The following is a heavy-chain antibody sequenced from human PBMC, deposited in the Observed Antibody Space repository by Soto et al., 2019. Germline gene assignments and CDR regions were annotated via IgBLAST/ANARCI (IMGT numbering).Heavy chain of an antibody. CDR1: GYTFTGYY. CDR2: INPNSGGT. J-gene: IGHJ5*02. V-gene: IGHV1-2*02. Sequence: QVQLVQSGAEVKKPGASVQVSCKASGYTFTGYYMHWVRQATGQGLEWMGWINPNSGGTNYAQKFQGRVTMTRDTSISTAYMELSRLRSDDTAVYYCARDPYSSGWVDWFDPWGQGTLVTVSS. CDR3: ARDPYSSGWVDWFDP. D-gene: IGHD6-19*01.